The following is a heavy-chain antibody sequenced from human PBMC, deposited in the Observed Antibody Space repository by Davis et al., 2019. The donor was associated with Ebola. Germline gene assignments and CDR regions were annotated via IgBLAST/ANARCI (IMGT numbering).Heavy chain of an antibody. CDR1: GRSLSGYY. V-gene: IGHV4-34*01. J-gene: IGHJ5*02. CDR2: INHSGRT. Sequence: MPSETLSLTCAVYGRSLSGYYCSCNSPLPGKGLEWIGEINHSGRTNYNPSLKSRVTISVDTSKNQFSLKLSSVTAADTAVYDCARGLVVPAALGESWFDPWGQGTLVTVSS. D-gene: IGHD2-2*01. CDR3: ARGLVVPAALGESWFDP.